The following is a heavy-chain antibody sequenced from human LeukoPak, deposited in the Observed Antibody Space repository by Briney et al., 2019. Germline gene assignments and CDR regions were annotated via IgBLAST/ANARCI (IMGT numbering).Heavy chain of an antibody. CDR1: GYTFTVYY. D-gene: IGHD6-19*01. Sequence: ASVKVSCKASGYTFTVYYIHWVRQAPGQGLEWMGWIDPNSGGTNYAQKFQGRVTMTRDTSISTVYMELSRLRSDDTAVYYCARDKSGSSGWYSYFDYWGQGTLVTVSS. CDR2: IDPNSGGT. V-gene: IGHV1-2*02. CDR3: ARDKSGSSGWYSYFDY. J-gene: IGHJ4*02.